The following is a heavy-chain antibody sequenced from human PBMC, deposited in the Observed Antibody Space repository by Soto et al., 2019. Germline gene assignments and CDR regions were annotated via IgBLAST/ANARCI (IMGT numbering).Heavy chain of an antibody. CDR1: GFTFDDYA. V-gene: IGHV3-9*03. CDR3: ARGLGGYDPGRLDS. D-gene: IGHD5-12*01. CDR2: ISWNSGRI. J-gene: IGHJ4*02. Sequence: EVHLVESGGGLVPPGRSLTLSCAASGFTFDDYAMHWVRQRPGKGLEAVSGISWNSGRIEYADSVKGRFTISRDNAKNSLYLQMNSLRAEDMAFYYCARGLGGYDPGRLDSWGQGTLVTVSS.